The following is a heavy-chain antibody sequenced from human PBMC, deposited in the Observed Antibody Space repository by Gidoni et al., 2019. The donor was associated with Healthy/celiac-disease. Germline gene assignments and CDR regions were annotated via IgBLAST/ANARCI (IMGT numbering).Heavy chain of an antibody. Sequence: QVQLVQSGAEVTKPGASVKVSCKASGYTFTSYGISWVRQAPGQGLEWMGWISAYNGNTNYAQKLQGRVTMTTDTSTSTAYMELRSLRSDDTAVYYCARSPVGYYDSSVPPFDYWGQGTLVTVSS. V-gene: IGHV1-18*04. D-gene: IGHD3-22*01. J-gene: IGHJ4*02. CDR3: ARSPVGYYDSSVPPFDY. CDR2: ISAYNGNT. CDR1: GYTFTSYG.